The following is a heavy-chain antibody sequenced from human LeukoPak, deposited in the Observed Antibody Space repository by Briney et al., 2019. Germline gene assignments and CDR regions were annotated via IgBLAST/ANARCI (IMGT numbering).Heavy chain of an antibody. Sequence: SQTLSLTCAISGDSVSSNSAAWNWIRQSPSRGLEWLGRTYYRSKWYNDYAVSVKSRITINPYTSKNQFSLQLNSVTPEDTAVYYCARARYYGSGSSYNWFDPWGQGTLVTVSS. V-gene: IGHV6-1*01. J-gene: IGHJ5*02. CDR2: TYYRSKWYN. CDR3: ARARYYGSGSSYNWFDP. CDR1: GDSVSSNSAA. D-gene: IGHD3-10*01.